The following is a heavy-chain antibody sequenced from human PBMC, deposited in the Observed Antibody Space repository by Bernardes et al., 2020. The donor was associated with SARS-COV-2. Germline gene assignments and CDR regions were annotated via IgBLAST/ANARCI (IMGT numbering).Heavy chain of an antibody. V-gene: IGHV4-39*07. D-gene: IGHD3-3*01. CDR1: GGSISSSSYY. CDR2: IYYSGST. J-gene: IGHJ5*02. Sequence: SETLSLTCTVSGGSISSSSYYWGWIRQPPGKGLEWIGSIYYSGSTYYNPSLKSRVTISVDTSKNQFSLKLSSVTAADTAVYYCAREHYFSVYHNWFDPWGQGTLVTVSS. CDR3: AREHYFSVYHNWFDP.